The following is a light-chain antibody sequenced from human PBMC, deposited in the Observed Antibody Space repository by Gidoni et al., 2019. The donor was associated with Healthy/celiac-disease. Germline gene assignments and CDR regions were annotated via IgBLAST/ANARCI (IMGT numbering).Light chain of an antibody. J-gene: IGKJ1*01. Sequence: DIQMTHSPSSLSSSVGDRATSTGRARQTISSYLNLYQQKPGKAPKRLIYAASSLQSGVPSRFSGSGSGTDFTLTISSLQPEDFATDYCQQSYSTPRTFGQGTKVEIK. V-gene: IGKV1-39*01. CDR2: AAS. CDR1: QTISSY. CDR3: QQSYSTPRT.